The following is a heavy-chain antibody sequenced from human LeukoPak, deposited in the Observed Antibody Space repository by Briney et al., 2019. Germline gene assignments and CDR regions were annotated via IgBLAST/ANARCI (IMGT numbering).Heavy chain of an antibody. Sequence: PGGSLTLSCAASGFTVSSNYMSWVRQAPGKGLEWVSVIYSGGSTYYADSVKGRFTISRDNSKNTLYLRMNSLRAEDTAVYYCASQGLGYCSGGSCYRFDYWGQGTLVTVSS. CDR2: IYSGGST. V-gene: IGHV3-53*01. D-gene: IGHD2-15*01. CDR3: ASQGLGYCSGGSCYRFDY. J-gene: IGHJ4*02. CDR1: GFTVSSNY.